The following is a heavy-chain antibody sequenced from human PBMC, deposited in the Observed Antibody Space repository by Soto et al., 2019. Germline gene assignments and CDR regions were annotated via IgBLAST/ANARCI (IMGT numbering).Heavy chain of an antibody. CDR1: GGTFSDYA. CDR2: IIPLFGTT. Sequence: QVQLVQSGAEVRKPGSSVKVSCKSSGGTFSDYAFSWVRQAPGQGLEWMAGIIPLFGTTSYAPRFQGRVTITADESTSTAYMELSSLTSEDTAVYFGASRYCLGTTCFGAGDYWGQGTLVTVSS. J-gene: IGHJ4*02. V-gene: IGHV1-69*12. CDR3: ASRYCLGTTCFGAGDY. D-gene: IGHD2-2*01.